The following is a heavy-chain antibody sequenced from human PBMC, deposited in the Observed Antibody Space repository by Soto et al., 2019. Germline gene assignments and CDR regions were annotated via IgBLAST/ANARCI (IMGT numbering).Heavy chain of an antibody. CDR1: GFTFSNAW. CDR2: IKSKTDGETT. CDR3: VKGLNIDYNSAWFYFDF. D-gene: IGHD6-19*01. Sequence: TGGSLRLSCAASGFTFSNAWMNWVRQAPGKGLEWVGRIKSKTDGETTDYAAPVKGRFTISRDDSKNALYLQMNSLRVEDTALYYCVKGLNIDYNSAWFYFDFWGLGTVVTVSS. J-gene: IGHJ4*02. V-gene: IGHV3-15*07.